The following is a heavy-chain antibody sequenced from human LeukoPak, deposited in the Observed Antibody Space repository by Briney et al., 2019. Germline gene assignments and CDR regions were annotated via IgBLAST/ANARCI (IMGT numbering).Heavy chain of an antibody. Sequence: GGSLRLSCEASGFTFNSRWMNWVRQAPGKGLEWLANIRPDGSEAVYVDSVRGRFTISRDNAKNLVYLQMNNLRAEDTAVYYCSGRSGFSSIYWGQGVLVTVSS. CDR1: GFTFNSRW. CDR3: SGRSGFSSIY. D-gene: IGHD2-2*01. V-gene: IGHV3-7*04. CDR2: IRPDGSEA. J-gene: IGHJ4*02.